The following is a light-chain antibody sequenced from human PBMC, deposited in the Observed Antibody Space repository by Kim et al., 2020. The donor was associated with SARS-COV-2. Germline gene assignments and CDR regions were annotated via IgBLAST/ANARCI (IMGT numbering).Light chain of an antibody. Sequence: GKSITISCTGTSSDVGGYNYVSWYQQHPGKAPKLLIYDVTNRPSGVSNRFSGSKSANTASLTISGLQAEDEADYYCSSYTSTTTPVFGTGTKVTVL. CDR3: SSYTSTTTPV. CDR2: DVT. V-gene: IGLV2-14*03. CDR1: SSDVGGYNY. J-gene: IGLJ1*01.